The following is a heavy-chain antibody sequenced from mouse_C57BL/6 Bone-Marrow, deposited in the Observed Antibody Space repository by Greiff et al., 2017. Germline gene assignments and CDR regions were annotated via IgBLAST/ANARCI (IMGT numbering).Heavy chain of an antibody. CDR3: AYGYDGY. J-gene: IGHJ2*01. V-gene: IGHV1-9*01. Sequence: VQLQQSGAELMKPGASVKLSCKATGYTFTGYWIQWVKQRPGHGLEWIGEILPGSGGTNYNEKFKGKATFTADTSSNTAYMQLSRLTNEDSAVYYCAYGYDGYWGEGTTLTVSS. CDR2: ILPGSGGT. D-gene: IGHD2-14*01. CDR1: GYTFTGYW.